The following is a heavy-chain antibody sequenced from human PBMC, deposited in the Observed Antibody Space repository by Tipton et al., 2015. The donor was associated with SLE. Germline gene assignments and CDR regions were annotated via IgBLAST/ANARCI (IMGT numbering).Heavy chain of an antibody. CDR1: GGSISSGSYY. CDR2: IYYSGST. V-gene: IGHV4-61*10. CDR3: AREMSRAFDI. J-gene: IGHJ3*02. D-gene: IGHD5-24*01. Sequence: TLSLTCTVSGGSISSGSYYWSWIRQPAGKGLEWIGYIYYSGSTNYNPSLKSRVTISVDTSKNQFSLKLSSVTAADTAVYYCAREMSRAFDIWGQGTMVTVSS.